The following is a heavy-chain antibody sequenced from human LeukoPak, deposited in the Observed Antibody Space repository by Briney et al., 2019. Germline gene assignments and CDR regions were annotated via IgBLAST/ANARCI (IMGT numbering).Heavy chain of an antibody. D-gene: IGHD6-13*01. CDR2: ISGRGGST. J-gene: IGHJ6*02. Sequence: PGGSLRLSCAASGFTFSSYAMSWVRQAPGKGLEWVSAISGRGGSTYYADSVKGRFTISRDNSKNTLYLQMNSLRAEDTAVYYCAKDSAAGTTYYYYGMDVWGQGTTVTVSS. CDR3: AKDSAAGTTYYYYGMDV. V-gene: IGHV3-23*01. CDR1: GFTFSSYA.